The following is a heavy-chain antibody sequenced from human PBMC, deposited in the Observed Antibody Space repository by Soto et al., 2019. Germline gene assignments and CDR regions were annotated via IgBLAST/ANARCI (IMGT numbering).Heavy chain of an antibody. CDR3: ARDHPIQLWSTYYYYGMDV. CDR1: GGTFSSYA. CDR2: LIPIFGTA. V-gene: IGHV1-69*01. Sequence: QVQLVQSGAEVKKPGSSVKVSCKASGGTFSSYAISWVRQAPGQGLEWMGGLIPIFGTANYAQKFQGRVTMPADESTSTAYMGLSRLRAEDTAVYYCARDHPIQLWSTYYYYGMDVWGQGTTVTVSS. D-gene: IGHD5-18*01. J-gene: IGHJ6*02.